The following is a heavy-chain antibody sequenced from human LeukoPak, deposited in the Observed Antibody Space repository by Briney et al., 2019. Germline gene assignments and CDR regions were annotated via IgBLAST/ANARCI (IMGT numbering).Heavy chain of an antibody. CDR3: AGNMGGYTYSFGY. D-gene: IGHD5-18*01. J-gene: IGHJ4*02. V-gene: IGHV4-30-2*02. CDR2: IYHSGST. CDR1: GGSISSGGYS. Sequence: SETLPLTCAVSGGSISSGGYSWSWIRQPPGKGLEWIGYIYHSGSTYYNPSLKSRVTISVDRSKNQFSLKLSSVTAADTAVYYCAGNMGGYTYSFGYWDQGTLVTVSS.